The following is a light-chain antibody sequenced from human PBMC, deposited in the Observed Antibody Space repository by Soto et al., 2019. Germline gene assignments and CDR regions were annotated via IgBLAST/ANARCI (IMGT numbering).Light chain of an antibody. CDR1: QSVSNNY. CDR3: QQYGSSGT. V-gene: IGKV3-20*01. Sequence: IVMTQSPGTLSLSPGERATLSCRASQSVSNNYLAWYQQKPGQAPRLLIYGASNRATGIPDRFSGSGSGTEFTLTISSLQSEDFALYYCQQYGSSGTFGQGTKVAIK. CDR2: GAS. J-gene: IGKJ1*01.